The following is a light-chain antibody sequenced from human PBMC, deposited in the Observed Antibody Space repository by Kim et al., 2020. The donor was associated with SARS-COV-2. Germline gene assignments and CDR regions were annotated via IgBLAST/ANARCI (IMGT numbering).Light chain of an antibody. CDR1: KSIFNS. J-gene: IGKJ1*01. V-gene: IGKV1-NL1*01. Sequence: AVVGDTVTITCRASKSIFNSLALFQQKPGKAPRLLVYGTSRLQSGVPSRFSGSGSGTDFTLTISTLQPEDLGTFYCQQTYSIPRTFGQGTKVDIK. CDR3: QQTYSIPRT. CDR2: GTS.